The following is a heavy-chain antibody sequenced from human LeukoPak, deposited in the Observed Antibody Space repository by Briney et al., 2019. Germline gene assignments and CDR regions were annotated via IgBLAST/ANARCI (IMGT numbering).Heavy chain of an antibody. Sequence: ASVKVSCTASGYTFTSYGISWVRQAPGQGLEWMGWISAYNGNTNYAQKLQGRVTMTRDTSTSTAYMELRSLRSDDTAVYYCARDLRGYTYGNFDYWGQGTLVTVSA. J-gene: IGHJ4*02. CDR1: GYTFTSYG. V-gene: IGHV1-18*01. D-gene: IGHD5-18*01. CDR2: ISAYNGNT. CDR3: ARDLRGYTYGNFDY.